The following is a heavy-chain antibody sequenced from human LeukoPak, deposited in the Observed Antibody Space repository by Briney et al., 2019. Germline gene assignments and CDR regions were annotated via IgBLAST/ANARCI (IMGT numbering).Heavy chain of an antibody. Sequence: PSETLSLTCTVSGGSISSGSYYWSWIRQPAGKGLEGIGRIHRSGSTAYNPSVKSRVTISVDTSKNQFSLKLNSVTAADTAVYYCARGGFLVQNHFDPWGQGTLVTVSS. D-gene: IGHD3-3*01. CDR3: ARGGFLVQNHFDP. CDR2: IHRSGST. V-gene: IGHV4-61*02. CDR1: GGSISSGSYY. J-gene: IGHJ5*02.